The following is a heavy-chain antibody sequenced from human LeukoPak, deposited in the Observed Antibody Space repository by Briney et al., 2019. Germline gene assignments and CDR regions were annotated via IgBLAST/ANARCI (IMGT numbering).Heavy chain of an antibody. CDR3: ARVGFGYGGLDV. V-gene: IGHV3-74*01. J-gene: IGHJ6*02. CDR2: INSDGSST. D-gene: IGHD3-10*01. CDR1: GFTFRNYW. Sequence: QPGGSLRLSCGASGFTFRNYWMHWVRQAPGKGLVWVSRINSDGSSTSYADSVKGRFTISRDNAKNTLFLQMSSLRAEDTAVYYCARVGFGYGGLDVWGQGTTVTVSS.